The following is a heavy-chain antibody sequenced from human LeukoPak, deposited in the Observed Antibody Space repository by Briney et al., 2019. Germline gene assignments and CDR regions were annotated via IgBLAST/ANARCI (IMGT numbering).Heavy chain of an antibody. CDR1: GFTFSSYA. CDR2: ISYDGSNK. D-gene: IGHD6-13*01. V-gene: IGHV3-30*04. J-gene: IGHJ6*03. CDR3: AKHSSSWYGGYYYMDV. Sequence: GGSLRLSCAASGFTFSSYAMHWVRQAPGKGLEWVAVISYDGSNKYYADSVKGRFTISRDNSKNTLYLQMNSLRAEDTAVYYCAKHSSSWYGGYYYMDVWGKGTTVTISS.